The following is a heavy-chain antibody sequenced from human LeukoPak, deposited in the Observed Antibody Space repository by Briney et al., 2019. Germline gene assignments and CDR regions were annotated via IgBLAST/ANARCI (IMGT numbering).Heavy chain of an antibody. V-gene: IGHV1-2*02. CDR1: GYTFTGYY. Sequence: ASVKVSCKASGYTFTGYYMHWVRQAPGQGLEWMGWINPNSGGTNYAQKFQGRVTMTRDTSISTAYMELSRLRSDDTAVYYCARAGQDIVVVPAADYCYYYMDVWGKGTTVTVSS. CDR3: ARAGQDIVVVPAADYCYYYMDV. D-gene: IGHD2-2*01. CDR2: INPNSGGT. J-gene: IGHJ6*03.